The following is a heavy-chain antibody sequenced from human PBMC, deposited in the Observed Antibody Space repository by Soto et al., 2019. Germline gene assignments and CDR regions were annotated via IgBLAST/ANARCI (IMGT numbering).Heavy chain of an antibody. CDR1: GYTFTSYA. Sequence: GASVKVSCKASGYTFTSYAMHWVRQAPGQRLEWMGWINAGNGNTKYSQKFQGRVTITRDTSASTAYMELSSLRSEDTAVYYCAISGGRKDSSSWYKFYYMDVWGKGTTVTVSS. J-gene: IGHJ6*03. CDR3: AISGGRKDSSSWYKFYYMDV. V-gene: IGHV1-3*01. D-gene: IGHD6-13*01. CDR2: INAGNGNT.